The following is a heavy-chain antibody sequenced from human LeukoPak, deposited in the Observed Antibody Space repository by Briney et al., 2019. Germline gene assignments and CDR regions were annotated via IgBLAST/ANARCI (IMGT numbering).Heavy chain of an antibody. J-gene: IGHJ4*02. V-gene: IGHV3-30*18. CDR2: ISYDGSNK. Sequence: GGSLRLSCAASGFTFSSYGMHWVRQAPGKGLEWVAVISYDGSNKYYADSVKGRFTISRDDSKNTLYLQMNSLRAEDTAVYYCAKDTAEVVVAATLDYWGQGTLVTVSS. D-gene: IGHD2-15*01. CDR1: GFTFSSYG. CDR3: AKDTAEVVVAATLDY.